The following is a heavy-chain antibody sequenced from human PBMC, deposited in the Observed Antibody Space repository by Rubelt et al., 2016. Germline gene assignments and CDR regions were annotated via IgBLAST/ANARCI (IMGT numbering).Heavy chain of an antibody. CDR2: ISWNSGSM. Sequence: WVRQAPGKGLEWVSRISWNSGSMGYADSVKGRFTISRDTAKNSLYLQMNSLRGEDTALYYCAKDSDSSGYQPDYWGQGTLVTVSS. CDR3: AKDSDSSGYQPDY. V-gene: IGHV3-9*01. D-gene: IGHD3-22*01. J-gene: IGHJ4*02.